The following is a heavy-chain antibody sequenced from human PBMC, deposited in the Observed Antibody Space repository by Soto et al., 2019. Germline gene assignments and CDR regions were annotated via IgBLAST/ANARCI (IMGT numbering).Heavy chain of an antibody. CDR1: GYPVTAYY. V-gene: IGHV1-2*02. Sequence: QLHLVQSGAVVKKPGASVTVSCSASGYPVTAYYMHWVRQAPGRGLEWMGGINPATGAAKYTQTCQGRVTMTRDTSASTDFMELRGLTSEGTGVFYCASGGGVGVAGSAAFDMWGQGTLVTVSS. J-gene: IGHJ3*02. CDR2: INPATGAA. CDR3: ASGGGVGVAGSAAFDM. D-gene: IGHD3-3*01.